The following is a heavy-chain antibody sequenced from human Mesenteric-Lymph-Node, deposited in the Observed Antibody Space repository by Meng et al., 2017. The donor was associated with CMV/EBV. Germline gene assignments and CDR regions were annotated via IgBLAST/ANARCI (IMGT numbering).Heavy chain of an antibody. CDR1: GFTFSDYA. Sequence: GGSLRLSCAASGFTFSDYAMHWVRQAPGKGLEWVAVISDDGTNRYFADSVEGRFTISRDNLKNTLYLQMNSLRGEDTAVFFCARSLREYSTSANFYYYEMDVWGQGTTVTVSS. J-gene: IGHJ6*02. CDR2: ISDDGTNR. V-gene: IGHV3-30-3*01. D-gene: IGHD6-6*01. CDR3: ARSLREYSTSANFYYYEMDV.